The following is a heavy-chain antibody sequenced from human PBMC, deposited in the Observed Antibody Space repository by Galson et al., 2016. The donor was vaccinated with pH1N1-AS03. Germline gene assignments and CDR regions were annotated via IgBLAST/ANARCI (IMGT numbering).Heavy chain of an antibody. CDR3: VREALYGGDDFDY. CDR2: IWHDGNTQ. D-gene: IGHD5-12*01. CDR1: GFTFSSYA. V-gene: IGHV3-33*01. Sequence: SLRLSCAASGFTFSSYAIHWVRQAPGKGLDWVAVIWHDGNTQYYEDSVKGRFIISRDNSKSTLSLQMNSLRAEDTAVYFFVREALYGGDDFDYCGQGALVTVSS. J-gene: IGHJ4*02.